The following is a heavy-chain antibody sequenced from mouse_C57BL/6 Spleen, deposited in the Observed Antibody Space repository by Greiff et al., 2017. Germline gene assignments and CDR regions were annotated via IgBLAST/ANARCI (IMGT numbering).Heavy chain of an antibody. D-gene: IGHD1-1*01. CDR1: GFNIKDDY. V-gene: IGHV14-4*01. CDR2: IDPENGDT. CDR3: TTLPATVVAMDY. J-gene: IGHJ4*01. Sequence: EVKLQESGAELVRPGASVKLSCTASGFNIKDDYMHWVKQRPEQGLEWIGWIDPENGDTEYASQFQGKATITAATTSNTAYLQLSSLTSEDTAVYYCTTLPATVVAMDYWGQGTSVTVSS.